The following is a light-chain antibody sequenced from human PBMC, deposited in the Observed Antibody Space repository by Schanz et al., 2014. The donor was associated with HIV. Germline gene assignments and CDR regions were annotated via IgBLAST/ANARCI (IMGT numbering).Light chain of an antibody. CDR2: ANN. CDR1: TSNIGSNH. J-gene: IGLJ3*02. CDR3: AAWDDNLNAWV. Sequence: QSVLTQPPSASGTPGQRVTISCSGSTSNIGSNHVDWYQQLPGTAPRLLIQANNQRPSGVPDRFSGSKSGTSASLAISGLESDDEATYYCAAWDDNLNAWVSGGGTKLTVL. V-gene: IGLV1-44*01.